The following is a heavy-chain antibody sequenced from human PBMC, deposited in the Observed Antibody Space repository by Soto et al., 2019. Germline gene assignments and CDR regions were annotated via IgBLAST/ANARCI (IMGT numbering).Heavy chain of an antibody. CDR1: GGSISSYY. CDR2: IYYSGST. V-gene: IGHV4-59*08. D-gene: IGHD2-2*01. CDR3: ARGYCSSTSCAFDY. Sequence: SETLSLTCTVSGGSISSYYWSWIRQPPGKGLEWIGYIYYSGSTNYNPSLKSRVTISVDTSKNQFSLKLSSVTAADTAVYYCARGYCSSTSCAFDYWGQGTLVTSPQ. J-gene: IGHJ4*02.